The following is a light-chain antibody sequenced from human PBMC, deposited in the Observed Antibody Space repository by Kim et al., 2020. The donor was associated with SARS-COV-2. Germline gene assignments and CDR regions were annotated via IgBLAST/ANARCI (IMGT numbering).Light chain of an antibody. J-gene: IGKJ1*01. CDR1: QSISTW. Sequence: APVGDRVTIACRASQSISTWLAWYRQTQRKGPKLLIDKASSLERGVPAGFSGSGSGTEFTLTINSLQPEDCAMYYCQQYSSDSPTFGQGTKVDIK. CDR3: QQYSSDSPT. CDR2: KAS. V-gene: IGKV1-5*03.